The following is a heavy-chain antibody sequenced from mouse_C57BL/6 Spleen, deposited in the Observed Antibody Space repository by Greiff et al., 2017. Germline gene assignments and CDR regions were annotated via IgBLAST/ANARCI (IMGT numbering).Heavy chain of an antibody. J-gene: IGHJ1*03. V-gene: IGHV5-16*01. CDR3: ARVTPRNWYFDV. CDR1: GFTFSDYY. Sequence: EVKLMESEGGLVQPGSSMKLSCTASGFTFSDYYMAWVRQVPEKGLEWVANINYDGSSTYYLDSLKSRFIISRDNAKNILYLQMSSLKSEDTATYYCARVTPRNWYFDVWGTGTTVTVSS. CDR2: INYDGSST.